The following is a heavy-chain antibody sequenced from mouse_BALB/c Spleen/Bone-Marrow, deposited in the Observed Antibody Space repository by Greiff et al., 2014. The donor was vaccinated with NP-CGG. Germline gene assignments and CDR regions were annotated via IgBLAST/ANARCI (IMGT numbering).Heavy chain of an antibody. Sequence: VQLQQSAAELARPGASVKMSCKASGYTFTSYTMHWVKQRPGQGLEWIGYINPSSGYTEYNQKFKDKTTLTADKSSSTAYMQQSSLTSEDSAVYYCARITGTSYAMDYWGQGTSVTVSS. CDR2: INPSSGYT. V-gene: IGHV1-4*02. D-gene: IGHD4-1*01. CDR1: GYTFTSYT. J-gene: IGHJ4*01. CDR3: ARITGTSYAMDY.